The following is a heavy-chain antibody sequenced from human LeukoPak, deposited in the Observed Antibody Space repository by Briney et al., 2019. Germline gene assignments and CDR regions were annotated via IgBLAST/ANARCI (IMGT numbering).Heavy chain of an antibody. Sequence: GASVKVSCKASGGTFSSYAISWVRQAPGQGLEWMGGIIPIFGTANYAQKFQGRVTITADESTSTAYMELSSLRSEDTAVYYCARDQGLGYCSSTSCYPARGNWFDPWGQGTLVTVSS. CDR1: GGTFSSYA. V-gene: IGHV1-69*13. J-gene: IGHJ5*02. CDR2: IIPIFGTA. D-gene: IGHD2-2*01. CDR3: ARDQGLGYCSSTSCYPARGNWFDP.